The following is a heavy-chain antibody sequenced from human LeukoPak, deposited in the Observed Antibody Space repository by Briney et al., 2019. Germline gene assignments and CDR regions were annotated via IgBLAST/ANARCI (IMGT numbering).Heavy chain of an antibody. J-gene: IGHJ4*02. CDR3: TTEIVVGATWIDY. CDR1: GFTFSNAW. V-gene: IGHV3-15*01. CDR2: IKSKTDGGTT. Sequence: GGSLRLSCAASGFTFSNAWMSWVRQAPGKGLEWVGRIKSKTDGGTTDYAAPVKGRFTISRDDSKNTLYLQMNSLKTEDTAVYYCTTEIVVGATWIDYWGQGTLVTVSS. D-gene: IGHD1-26*01.